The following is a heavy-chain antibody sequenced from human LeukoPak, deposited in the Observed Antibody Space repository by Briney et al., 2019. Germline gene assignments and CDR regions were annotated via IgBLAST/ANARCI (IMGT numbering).Heavy chain of an antibody. V-gene: IGHV1-69*04. CDR3: ARDSPDLFGVYIHYFDY. Sequence: SVKVSCKASGGTFSSYAISWVRQAPGQGLEWMGRIIPILGIANYAQKLQGRVTMTTDTSTSTAYMELRSLRSDDTAVYYCARDSPDLFGVYIHYFDYWGQGTLVTVSS. CDR1: GGTFSSYA. CDR2: IIPILGIA. J-gene: IGHJ4*02. D-gene: IGHD3-16*01.